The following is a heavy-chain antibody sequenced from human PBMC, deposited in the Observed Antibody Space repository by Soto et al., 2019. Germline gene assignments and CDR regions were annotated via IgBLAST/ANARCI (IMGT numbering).Heavy chain of an antibody. CDR3: QRAYSSGWYSYFDY. V-gene: IGHV6-1*01. J-gene: IGHJ4*02. Sequence: SQTLSLTCAISGYSVSRDSAAWNWIRQSPSRGLEWLGRTYYRSKWSTDYAVSVKGRITINADTSKNQFSLQLNSVTPEDTAVYPCQRAYSSGWYSYFDYWGQGTLVTVSS. D-gene: IGHD6-19*01. CDR2: TYYRSKWST. CDR1: GYSVSRDSAA.